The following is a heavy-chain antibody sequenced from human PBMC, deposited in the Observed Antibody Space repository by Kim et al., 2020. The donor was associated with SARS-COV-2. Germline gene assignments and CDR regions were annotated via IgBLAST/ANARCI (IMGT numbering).Heavy chain of an antibody. D-gene: IGHD2-8*01. V-gene: IGHV3-7*01. CDR3: ATAGRGRWSRPFDY. Sequence: VDSVKGRFTISRDNPKYSLYLQMNSLRVDDMAIYYCATAGRGRWSRPFDYWGQGTLVTVSS. J-gene: IGHJ4*02.